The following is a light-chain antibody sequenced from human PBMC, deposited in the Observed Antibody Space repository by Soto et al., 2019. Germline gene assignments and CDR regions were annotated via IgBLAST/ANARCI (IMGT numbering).Light chain of an antibody. Sequence: DIVMTQSPDSLAVSLGERATINCKSSQSVLYSSNNKNYLVWYQQKPGQPPKLLIYWASTRESGVPDRFSGSGSGTDFPLTISSLQAEDVAVYYCQQYYSTPLTFGGGTKVDI. J-gene: IGKJ4*01. CDR3: QQYYSTPLT. V-gene: IGKV4-1*01. CDR2: WAS. CDR1: QSVLYSSNNKNY.